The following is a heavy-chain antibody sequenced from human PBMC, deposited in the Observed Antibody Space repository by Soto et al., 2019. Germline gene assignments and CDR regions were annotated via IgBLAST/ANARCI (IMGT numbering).Heavy chain of an antibody. CDR3: AKEVTGSLFGWFDS. J-gene: IGHJ5*01. Sequence: EVQLVESGGGLVQPGRSLRLSCAASGFIFRDYAMHWVRQAPGKGLAWVSGINWNSADIGYADSVKGRFTISRNNAKNSLLLQMHSRRAEDTALDYGAKEVTGSLFGWFDSWGQGALVTVSS. CDR2: INWNSADI. V-gene: IGHV3-9*01. D-gene: IGHD1-20*01. CDR1: GFIFRDYA.